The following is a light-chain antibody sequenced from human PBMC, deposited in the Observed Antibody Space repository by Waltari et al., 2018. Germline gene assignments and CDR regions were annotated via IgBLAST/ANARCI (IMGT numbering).Light chain of an antibody. J-gene: IGKJ1*01. V-gene: IGKV3-15*01. CDR1: QSVTTN. CDR3: QQYEKWPRT. CDR2: GAS. Sequence: EIVMTQTPATLSVSPGESATLFCRASQSVTTNLAWYVQKPGKAPRLLIYGASARATGGPARFTGGGYGTEFTLTISSLQSEDFAVYYCQQYEKWPRTFGQGTKVEIK.